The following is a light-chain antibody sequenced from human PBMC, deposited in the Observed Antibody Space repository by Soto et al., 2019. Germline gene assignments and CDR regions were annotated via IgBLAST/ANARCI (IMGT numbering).Light chain of an antibody. CDR3: QKYNSAPQT. J-gene: IGKJ4*01. Sequence: DIQMTQSPSSLSASVGDRVTITCRASQGISNDLAWYQHKPGKVPKLLIYSAWTLQSGVPSRFSGSGSGTDFTLTIRSLQPEDVATYYCQKYNSAPQTFGGGTKVEIK. CDR2: SAW. CDR1: QGISND. V-gene: IGKV1-27*01.